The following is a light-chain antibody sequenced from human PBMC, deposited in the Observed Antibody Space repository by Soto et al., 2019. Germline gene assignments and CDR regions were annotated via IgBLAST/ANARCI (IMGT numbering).Light chain of an antibody. J-gene: IGLJ2*01. CDR3: SSYTSSSTGGL. CDR1: SSDIGAYDY. CDR2: EVN. Sequence: QSALTQPASLSGSPGQSITISCTGTSSDIGAYDYVSWFQQHPGKAPKLMISEVNNRPSGVSNRFSGSKSGNTASLTISGLQAEDEADYYCSSYTSSSTGGLFGGGTQLTVL. V-gene: IGLV2-14*01.